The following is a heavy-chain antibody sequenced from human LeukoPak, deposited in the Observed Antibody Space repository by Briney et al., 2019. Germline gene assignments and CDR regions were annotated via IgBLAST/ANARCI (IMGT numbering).Heavy chain of an antibody. J-gene: IGHJ4*02. Sequence: GGSLRLSCAASGFTFTSYWMGWVRQAPGKGLEWVANIEEYGSEIYYVDSVKGRFTISRDNTKTSLYLQMNSLRAEDTAVYYCWGQGEYCSGGSCYPFDHWGQGTLVTVSS. CDR3: WGQGEYCSGGSCYPFDH. CDR2: IEEYGSEI. V-gene: IGHV3-7*03. CDR1: GFTFTSYW. D-gene: IGHD2-15*01.